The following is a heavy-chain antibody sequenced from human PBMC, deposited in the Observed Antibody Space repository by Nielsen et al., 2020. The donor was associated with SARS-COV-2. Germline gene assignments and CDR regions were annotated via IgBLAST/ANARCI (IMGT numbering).Heavy chain of an antibody. V-gene: IGHV3-48*02. CDR3: ASDPSYASSWLLYFDF. CDR1: GFTFNTYA. CDR2: ISASSANI. D-gene: IGHD5-12*01. J-gene: IGHJ4*02. Sequence: GGSLRLSCAASGFTFNTYAMNWVRQAPGKGLEWVAYISASSANIHYAASVNGRFTVSRDNAKNSLYLQINNLRDEDTAVYYCASDPSYASSWLLYFDFWGQGTLVTVSS.